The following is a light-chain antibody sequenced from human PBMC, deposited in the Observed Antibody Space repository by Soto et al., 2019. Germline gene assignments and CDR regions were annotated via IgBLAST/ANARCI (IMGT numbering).Light chain of an antibody. CDR2: AAS. Sequence: DIQMTQSPSSLSASLGDRVTITFRASQSISSYLNWYQQKPGKAPKLLIYAASSLQSGVPSRFSGSGSGTDFTLTISSLQPEDFATYYCQQSYSTPNTFGQGTRLEI. CDR1: QSISSY. J-gene: IGKJ5*01. CDR3: QQSYSTPNT. V-gene: IGKV1-39*01.